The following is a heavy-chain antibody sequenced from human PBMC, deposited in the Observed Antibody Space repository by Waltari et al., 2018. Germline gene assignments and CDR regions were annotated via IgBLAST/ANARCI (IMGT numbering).Heavy chain of an antibody. CDR1: GASFIGYY. CDR3: VRGKMYSRPYFDY. D-gene: IGHD6-13*01. CDR2: IHHSGSI. V-gene: IGHV4-34*01. Sequence: QMQLQQWGAGLLKPSETLSLTCAVSGASFIGYYWNSIRQPPGRGLEWIGEIHHSGSINYNPSLESRVTISQDMSKNQFSLKLTSVTAADTAVYYCVRGKMYSRPYFDYWGQGTLVTVSS. J-gene: IGHJ4*02.